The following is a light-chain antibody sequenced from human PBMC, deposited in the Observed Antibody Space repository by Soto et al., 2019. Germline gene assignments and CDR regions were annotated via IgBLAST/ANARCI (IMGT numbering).Light chain of an antibody. J-gene: IGLJ1*01. V-gene: IGLV2-14*01. CDR1: SREIVGYNY. CDR3: SSYTSSSTRV. Sequence: QSALTQPASVSGPTGQSINSSCTGTSREIVGYNYVSWYQQHPGKAPKRMVYDVTNRPSGVSNRFSGSKSGNTASLTISGLQAEDEADYYCSSYTSSSTRVFGNGTKVTVL. CDR2: DVT.